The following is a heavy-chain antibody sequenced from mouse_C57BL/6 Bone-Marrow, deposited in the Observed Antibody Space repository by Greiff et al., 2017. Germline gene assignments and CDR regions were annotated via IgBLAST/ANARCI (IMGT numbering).Heavy chain of an antibody. J-gene: IGHJ1*03. Sequence: EVQLQQSGPELVKPGASVKIPCKASGYTFTDYNMDWVKQSHGKSLEWIGDINPNNGGTIYNQKFKGKATLTVDKSSSTAYMELRSLTSEDTAVYDCARGRGLLRPYWYFDVWGTGTTVTVSS. CDR1: GYTFTDYN. CDR3: ARGRGLLRPYWYFDV. D-gene: IGHD2-3*01. CDR2: INPNNGGT. V-gene: IGHV1-18*01.